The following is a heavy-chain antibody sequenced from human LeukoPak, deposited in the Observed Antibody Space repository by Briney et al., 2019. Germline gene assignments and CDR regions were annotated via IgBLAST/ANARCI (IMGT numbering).Heavy chain of an antibody. CDR2: IIPIFGTA. D-gene: IGHD6-19*01. Sequence: SVKVSCKASGGTFSSYAISWVRQAPGQGLEWMGGIIPIFGTANYAQKFQGRVTITADESTSTAYMELSSLRSEDTAVYYCATSIAVAGTRAFDIWGQGTMVTVSS. V-gene: IGHV1-69*13. J-gene: IGHJ3*02. CDR3: ATSIAVAGTRAFDI. CDR1: GGTFSSYA.